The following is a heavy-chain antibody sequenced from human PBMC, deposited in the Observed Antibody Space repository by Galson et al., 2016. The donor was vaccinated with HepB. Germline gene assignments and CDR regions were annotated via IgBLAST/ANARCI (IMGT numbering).Heavy chain of an antibody. CDR3: AGGHYGSGSFYLFDY. J-gene: IGHJ4*02. CDR2: IDPSDSYT. CDR1: GYSFTSHW. Sequence: QSGAEVKKPGESLRISCKGSGYSFTSHWISWVRQMPGKGLEWMGRIDPSDSYTTYSPSFQGHVTISADKSISTAYLQWSSLKASDTAMYYCAGGHYGSGSFYLFDYWGQGTLVTVSS. V-gene: IGHV5-10-1*01. D-gene: IGHD3-10*01.